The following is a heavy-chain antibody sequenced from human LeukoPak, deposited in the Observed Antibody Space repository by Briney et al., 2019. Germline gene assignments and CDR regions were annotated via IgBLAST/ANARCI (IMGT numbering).Heavy chain of an antibody. V-gene: IGHV4-4*07. CDR1: GGSISSYY. CDR3: ARGSGSGSYYNGFDY. CDR2: IYTSGSA. Sequence: SETLSLTCTVSGGSISSYYWSWIRQPAGKGLEWIGRIYTSGSANYNPSLKSRVTMSVDTSKNRFSLKLSSVTAADTAVYYCARGSGSGSYYNGFDYWGQGTLVTVSS. D-gene: IGHD3-10*01. J-gene: IGHJ4*02.